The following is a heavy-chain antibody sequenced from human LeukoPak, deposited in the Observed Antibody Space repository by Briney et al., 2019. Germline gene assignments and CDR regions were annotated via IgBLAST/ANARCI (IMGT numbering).Heavy chain of an antibody. D-gene: IGHD6-19*01. CDR3: ARHSGSGWQALGY. V-gene: IGHV1-18*04. Sequence: ASVEVSCKASGYTFSNYGISWVRQAPGLGLEWMGWTSYNGNTNYAQKFQDRVTMTTDISTTTAYMELRSLESDDTAVYYCARHSGSGWQALGYWGQGTLVTVSS. CDR1: GYTFSNYG. J-gene: IGHJ4*02. CDR2: TSYNGNT.